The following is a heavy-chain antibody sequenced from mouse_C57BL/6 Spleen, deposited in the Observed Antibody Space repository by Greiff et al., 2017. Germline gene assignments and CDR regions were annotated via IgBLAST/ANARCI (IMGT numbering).Heavy chain of an antibody. CDR2: VYPRSGNT. D-gene: IGHD2-4*01. CDR3: ARRDYDYDAYFDY. J-gene: IGHJ2*01. CDR1: GYTFTSYG. V-gene: IGHV1-81*01. Sequence: QVQLTESGAELARPGASVKLSCKASGYTFTSYGISWVKQRTGQGLEWIGEVYPRSGNTYYNEKFKGKATLTADKSSSTAYMELRSLTSEDSAVYFCARRDYDYDAYFDYWGHGTTLTVSS.